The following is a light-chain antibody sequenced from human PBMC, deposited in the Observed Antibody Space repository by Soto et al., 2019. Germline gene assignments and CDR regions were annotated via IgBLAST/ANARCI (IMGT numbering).Light chain of an antibody. Sequence: EIVLAQSPGTLSFPPGEGATLSCSASQSVSRSYLAWYQQKPGQAPRLLVHSASSRATGIPDRFSGSGSGTDFTLTISRLEPEDFAVYYCQQYGSALWTFGQGTKVDIK. J-gene: IGKJ1*01. V-gene: IGKV3-20*01. CDR3: QQYGSALWT. CDR2: SAS. CDR1: QSVSRSY.